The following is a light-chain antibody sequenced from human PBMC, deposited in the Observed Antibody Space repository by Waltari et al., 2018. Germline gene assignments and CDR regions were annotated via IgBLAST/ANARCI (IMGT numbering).Light chain of an antibody. V-gene: IGLV3-19*01. J-gene: IGLJ2*01. CDR1: SLRTYF. CDR2: GKN. Sequence: SSELTQDPAVSVALGQPVSITCPGDSLRTYFSSWYQQKPRHGTLVVIYGKNKRPSGTPDRFSGSTSGNPASLTITGAQAEDEADYYCSSRDSSGDRVLFGGGTKLTVL. CDR3: SSRDSSGDRVL.